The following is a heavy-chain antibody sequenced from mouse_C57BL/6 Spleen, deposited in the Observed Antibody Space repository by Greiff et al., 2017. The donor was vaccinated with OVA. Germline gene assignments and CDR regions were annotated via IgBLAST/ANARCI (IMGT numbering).Heavy chain of an antibody. Sequence: QVQLQQPGAELVKPGASVKLSCKASGYTFTSYWMHWVKQRPGQGLEWIGMIHPNSGSTNYNEKFKSKATLTVDKSSSTAYMQLSSLTSEDSAVYYCARRNWDEDYAMDYWGQGTSVTVSS. D-gene: IGHD4-1*01. CDR2: IHPNSGST. J-gene: IGHJ4*01. V-gene: IGHV1-64*01. CDR3: ARRNWDEDYAMDY. CDR1: GYTFTSYW.